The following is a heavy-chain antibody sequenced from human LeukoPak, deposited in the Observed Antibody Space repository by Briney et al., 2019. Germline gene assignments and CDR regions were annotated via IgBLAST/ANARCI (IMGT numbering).Heavy chain of an antibody. CDR1: GGTFSSYA. CDR3: ARSRIAVAGTRSNWFDP. Sequence: ASVKVSCKASGGTFSSYATSWVRQAPGQGLEWMGGIIPIFGTANHTQKFQGRVTINADESTSTAYMELSSLRSEETAVYYCARSRIAVAGTRSNWFDPWGQGTLVTVSS. D-gene: IGHD6-19*01. V-gene: IGHV1-69*13. CDR2: IIPIFGTA. J-gene: IGHJ5*02.